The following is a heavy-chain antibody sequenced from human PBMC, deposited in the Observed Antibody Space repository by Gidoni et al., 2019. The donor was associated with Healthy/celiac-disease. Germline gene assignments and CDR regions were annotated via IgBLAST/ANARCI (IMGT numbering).Heavy chain of an antibody. D-gene: IGHD5-18*01. CDR1: GFTFDDYT. CDR2: ISWDGGST. V-gene: IGHV3-43*01. Sequence: EVQLVESGGVVVQPGGSLSLSCAASGFTFDDYTMHWVRQAPGKGLEWVSLISWDGGSTYYADSVKGRFTISRDNSKNSLYLQMNSLRTEDTALYYCAKDRDGYSYGLLYFDYWGQGTLVTVSS. J-gene: IGHJ4*02. CDR3: AKDRDGYSYGLLYFDY.